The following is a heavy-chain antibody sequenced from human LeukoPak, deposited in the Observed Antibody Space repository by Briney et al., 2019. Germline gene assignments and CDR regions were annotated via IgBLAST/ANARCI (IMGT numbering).Heavy chain of an antibody. CDR2: ISFDGNNK. CDR1: GFTFSDYA. V-gene: IGHV3-30*04. D-gene: IGHD2-15*01. Sequence: AGGSLRLSCAASGFTFSDYAMHWVRLAPGKGLEGVAVISFDGNNKYYADSVKGRFTISRDNSKNTLYLQMNSLRAEDTAVYPCTRGPRPLRYCSGGSCPSYYSGMDVWGQGTTVTVSS. J-gene: IGHJ6*02. CDR3: TRGPRPLRYCSGGSCPSYYSGMDV.